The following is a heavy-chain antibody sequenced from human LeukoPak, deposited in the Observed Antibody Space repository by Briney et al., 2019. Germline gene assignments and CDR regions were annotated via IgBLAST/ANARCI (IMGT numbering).Heavy chain of an antibody. V-gene: IGHV4-59*08. J-gene: IGHJ3*02. Sequence: SETLSLTCTVSGGSISSYYWSWIRQPPGKGLEWIGYIYYSGSTNYNPSLKSRVTISVDTSKNQFSLKLSSVTAADTAVYYCARRSVKAVAGTYHDAFDIWGQGTMVTVSS. CDR2: IYYSGST. CDR1: GGSISSYY. CDR3: ARRSVKAVAGTYHDAFDI. D-gene: IGHD6-19*01.